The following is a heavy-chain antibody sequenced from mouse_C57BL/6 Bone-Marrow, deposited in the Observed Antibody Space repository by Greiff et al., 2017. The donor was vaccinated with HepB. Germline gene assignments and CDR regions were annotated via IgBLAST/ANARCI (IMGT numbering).Heavy chain of an antibody. V-gene: IGHV10-1*01. CDR1: GFSFNTYA. Sequence: EVMLVESGGGLVQPKGSLKLSCAASGFSFNTYAMNWVRQAPGKGLEWVARIRSKSNNYATYYADSVKDRFTISRDDSESMLYLQMNNLKTEDTAMYYCVRLFGGSGYFDVWGTGTTVTVSS. J-gene: IGHJ1*03. CDR3: VRLFGGSGYFDV. CDR2: IRSKSNNYAT.